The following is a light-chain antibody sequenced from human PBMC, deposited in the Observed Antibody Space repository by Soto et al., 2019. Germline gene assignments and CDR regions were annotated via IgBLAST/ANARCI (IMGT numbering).Light chain of an antibody. V-gene: IGKV3-20*01. CDR1: QTVSSSY. Sequence: EIVLTQSPGTLSLSPGERATLSCRASQTVSSSYLAWYQQKPGQAPRLLIYGASTRTTGIPDRFSGSGSATDFTLTISRLEPEDFATYYCQKYKSAPFTFGPGTKVDIK. CDR2: GAS. J-gene: IGKJ3*01. CDR3: QKYKSAPFT.